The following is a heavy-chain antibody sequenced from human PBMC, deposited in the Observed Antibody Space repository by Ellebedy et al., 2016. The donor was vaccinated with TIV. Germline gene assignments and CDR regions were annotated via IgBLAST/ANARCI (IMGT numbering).Heavy chain of an antibody. V-gene: IGHV3-30*18. CDR1: GFTFISYG. J-gene: IGHJ4*02. D-gene: IGHD1-26*01. CDR2: ISFAGSTP. Sequence: PGGSLRLPCSPSGFTFISYGMHWVRQAPGKGPKLLAVISFAGSTPYYADFVQGRFNISRDNPKSTLYLEMNNLRIEDTAMYYCAKAKGYNRSYPHDLWGRGTLVTVSS. CDR3: AKAKGYNRSYPHDL.